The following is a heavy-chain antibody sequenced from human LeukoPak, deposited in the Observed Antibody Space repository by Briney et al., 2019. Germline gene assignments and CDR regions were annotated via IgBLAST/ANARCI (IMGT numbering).Heavy chain of an antibody. CDR1: GGSISSSSYY. J-gene: IGHJ4*02. D-gene: IGHD6-19*01. Sequence: SETLSLTSTVSGGSISSSSYYWGWIRQPPGKGLEWIGSIYYSGSTYYNPSLKSRVTISVDTSKNQFSLKLSSVTAADTAVYYCASFYSSGWYSGGYYFDYWGQGTLVTVSS. CDR2: IYYSGST. V-gene: IGHV4-39*01. CDR3: ASFYSSGWYSGGYYFDY.